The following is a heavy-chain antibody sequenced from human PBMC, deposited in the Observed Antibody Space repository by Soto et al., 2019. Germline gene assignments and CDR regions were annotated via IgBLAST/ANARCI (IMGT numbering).Heavy chain of an antibody. D-gene: IGHD6-19*01. V-gene: IGHV4-59*01. CDR2: IYYSGSI. CDR1: GGSISNYY. J-gene: IGHJ4*02. Sequence: PSETLSLTCTVSGGSISNYYWSWIRQPPGKGLEWIGYIYYSGSINYNPSLKSRVTISEDTSKNQFSLKMSSVTAADTAVYYCAREIAVAGTHYFDYWAREPWSPSPQ. CDR3: AREIAVAGTHYFDY.